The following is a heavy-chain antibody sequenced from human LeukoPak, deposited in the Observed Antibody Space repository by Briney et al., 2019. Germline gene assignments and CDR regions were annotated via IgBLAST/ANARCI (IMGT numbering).Heavy chain of an antibody. CDR1: GFTFSSHA. Sequence: GGSLRLSCAASGFTFSSHAMTWVRQAPGRGLEWLANINQDGSAKTCVDSVKGRFTISRDNAKNSLYLQMNSLRAEDTAMYYCARDSGYNAFDYWGQGTLVTASS. J-gene: IGHJ4*02. CDR2: INQDGSAK. V-gene: IGHV3-7*05. CDR3: ARDSGYNAFDY. D-gene: IGHD5-12*01.